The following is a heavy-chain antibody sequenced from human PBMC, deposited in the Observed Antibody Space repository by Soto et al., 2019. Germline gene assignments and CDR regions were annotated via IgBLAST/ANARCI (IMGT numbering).Heavy chain of an antibody. CDR3: ARSYYYDSSGYYLNYYYGMDV. J-gene: IGHJ6*02. CDR2: ISYDGSNK. V-gene: IGHV3-30-3*01. CDR1: GFTFSSYA. Sequence: LRLPFVASGFTFSSYAMHWVGQAPGKGLEWVAVISYDGSNKYYADSVKGRFTISGDNSKNTLYLQMNSLRAEDTAVYYCARSYYYDSSGYYLNYYYGMDVWGQGTTVTVSS. D-gene: IGHD3-22*01.